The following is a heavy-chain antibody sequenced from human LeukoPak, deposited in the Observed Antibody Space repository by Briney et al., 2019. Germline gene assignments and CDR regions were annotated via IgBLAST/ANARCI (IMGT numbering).Heavy chain of an antibody. J-gene: IGHJ4*02. Sequence: SETLSLTCTVSGGSISSYYWSWIRQPPGKGLEWIWYIHYSGGTNYNPSLKSRVTISVDTSKNQFSLKLSSVTAADTAVYYCARKQWQVSHYFDYWGQGTLVTASS. CDR3: ARKQWQVSHYFDY. D-gene: IGHD6-19*01. CDR1: GGSISSYY. V-gene: IGHV4-59*08. CDR2: IHYSGGT.